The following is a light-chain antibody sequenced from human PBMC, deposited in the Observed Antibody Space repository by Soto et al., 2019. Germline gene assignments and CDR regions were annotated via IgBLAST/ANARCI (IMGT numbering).Light chain of an antibody. Sequence: IPMTQAPSSVSASVGDRVTITCRASQDIGTWLAWFQQKPGKAPQLLISSTSSLQCGVPSRFSGSGSGTDFTLTITGLQPEDFATYYCQQANSFLFTFGGGTKVEIK. CDR3: QQANSFLFT. V-gene: IGKV1-12*01. J-gene: IGKJ4*01. CDR2: STS. CDR1: QDIGTW.